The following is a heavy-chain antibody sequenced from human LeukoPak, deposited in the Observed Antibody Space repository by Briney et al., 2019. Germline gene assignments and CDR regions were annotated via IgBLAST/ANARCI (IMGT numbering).Heavy chain of an antibody. D-gene: IGHD3-22*01. J-gene: IGHJ4*02. CDR1: GFTFSSYA. Sequence: GGSLRLSCEASGFTFSSYAMSWVRQAPGKGLEWVSGISTNGGSTSYAHSLKGRLTISRDNPRNMLYMEMNRLRGEETAVYYCSVMHRYYDGSGYWVQWGQGTLVSVS. CDR2: ISTNGGST. CDR3: SVMHRYYDGSGYWVQ. V-gene: IGHV3-23*01.